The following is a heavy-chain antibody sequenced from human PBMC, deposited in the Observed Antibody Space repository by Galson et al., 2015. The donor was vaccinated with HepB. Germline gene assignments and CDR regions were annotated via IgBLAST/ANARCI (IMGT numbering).Heavy chain of an antibody. D-gene: IGHD6-19*01. CDR3: ARALWDSSGFDY. Sequence: SLRLSCAASGFTFSDYYMSWIRQAPGKGLEWVSYISSSSSYTNYADSVKGRFTISRDNAKNSLYLQMNSLRAEDTAVYYCARALWDSSGFDYWGQGTLVTVSS. CDR2: ISSSSSYT. J-gene: IGHJ4*02. CDR1: GFTFSDYY. V-gene: IGHV3-11*05.